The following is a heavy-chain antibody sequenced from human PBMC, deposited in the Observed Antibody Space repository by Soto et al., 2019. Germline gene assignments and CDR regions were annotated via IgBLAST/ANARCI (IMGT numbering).Heavy chain of an antibody. CDR2: TRNKANSYST. J-gene: IGHJ4*02. CDR1: GFTFSDHY. D-gene: IGHD3-10*01. V-gene: IGHV3-72*01. Sequence: EVQLVESGGGLVQPGGSLRLSCAASGFTFSDHYMDWVRQAPGKGLEWVGRTRNKANSYSTEYAASVRGRFTISRDESKNSLYLQMNSLKTEDSAVYYCVRTSHYGSGSCNFDYWGQGTLVTVSS. CDR3: VRTSHYGSGSCNFDY.